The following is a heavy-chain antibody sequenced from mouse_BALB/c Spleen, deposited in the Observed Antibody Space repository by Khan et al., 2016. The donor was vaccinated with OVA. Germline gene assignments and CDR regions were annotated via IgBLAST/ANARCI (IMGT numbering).Heavy chain of an antibody. J-gene: IGHJ3*01. CDR3: ARSGYLAWFAY. CDR1: GFNIKDYY. V-gene: IGHV14-1*02. CDR2: LDPENAQT. Sequence: VQLKQSGTDLVRPGALVKLSCKASGFNIKDYYMHWVKQRPEQGLEWIGSLDPENAQTLYDPKFQGKASVTPDTSSNTAYLQLSSLTSEDTAGYYCARSGYLAWFAYWGQGTLVTVSA.